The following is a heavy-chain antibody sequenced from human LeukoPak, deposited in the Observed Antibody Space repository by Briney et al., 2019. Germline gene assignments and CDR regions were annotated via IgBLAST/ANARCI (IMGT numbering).Heavy chain of an antibody. CDR2: IRYDGSNK. J-gene: IGHJ5*02. CDR1: GFTFSSYG. D-gene: IGHD2-2*01. CDR3: AKPAQGYCSSTSCYGNWFDP. V-gene: IGHV3-30*02. Sequence: GGSLRLSCAASGFTFSSYGMHWVRQAPGKGLEWVAFIRYDGSNKYYADSVEGRFTISRDNSKNTLYLQMNSLRAEDTAVYYYAKPAQGYCSSTSCYGNWFDPWGQGTLVTVSS.